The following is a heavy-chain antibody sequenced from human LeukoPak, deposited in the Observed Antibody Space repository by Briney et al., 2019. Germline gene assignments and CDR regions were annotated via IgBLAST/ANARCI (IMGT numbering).Heavy chain of an antibody. V-gene: IGHV3-43D*03. CDR1: GFTFDDYA. D-gene: IGHD3-22*01. CDR2: ISWDGGST. Sequence: PGGSLRLSCAASGFTFDDYAMHWVRQAPGKGLEWVSLISWDGGSTYYADSVKGRFTISRDNGKNSLYLQMNSLRAEDTALYYCAKTEDSSGYYYSIDYWGQGTLVTVSS. CDR3: AKTEDSSGYYYSIDY. J-gene: IGHJ4*02.